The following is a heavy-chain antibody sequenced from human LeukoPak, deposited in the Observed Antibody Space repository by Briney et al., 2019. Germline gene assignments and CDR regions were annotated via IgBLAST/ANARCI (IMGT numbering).Heavy chain of an antibody. CDR3: ARLLTTVTTNWFDP. CDR1: GFTFSSFS. V-gene: IGHV3-7*01. D-gene: IGHD4-17*01. Sequence: GGSLRLSCPASGFTFSSFSMTWVRQAPGKGLEWVANIKHDGSGKYYVDSVKGRFTISRDNAKNSLYLQMNSLRAEDTAVYYCARLLTTVTTNWFDPWGQGTLVTVSS. CDR2: IKHDGSGK. J-gene: IGHJ5*02.